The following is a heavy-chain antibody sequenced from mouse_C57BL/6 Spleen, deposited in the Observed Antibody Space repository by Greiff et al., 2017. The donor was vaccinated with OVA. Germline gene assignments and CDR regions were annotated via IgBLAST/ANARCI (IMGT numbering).Heavy chain of an antibody. CDR3: ARWSTTVVAP. V-gene: IGHV1-52*01. CDR1: GYTFTSYW. J-gene: IGHJ2*01. D-gene: IGHD1-1*01. Sequence: QVQLQQPGAELVRPGSSVKLSCKASGYTFTSYWMHWVKQRPIQGLEWIGNIDPSDSETHYNQKFKDKATLTVDKSSSTAYMQLSSLTSEDSAVYYCARWSTTVVAPWGQGTTLTVSA. CDR2: IDPSDSET.